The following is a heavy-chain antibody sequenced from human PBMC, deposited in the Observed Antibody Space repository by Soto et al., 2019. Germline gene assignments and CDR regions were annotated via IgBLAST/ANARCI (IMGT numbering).Heavy chain of an antibody. CDR2: IWYDGSNK. CDR3: AADPQYYYYYYGMDV. Sequence: GGSLRLSCAASGFTFSSYGMHWVRQAPGKGLEWVAVIWYDGSNKYYADSVKGRFTISRDNSKNTLYLQMNSLRAEDTAVYYCAADPQYYYYYYGMDVWGQGTTVTVSS. J-gene: IGHJ6*02. CDR1: GFTFSSYG. V-gene: IGHV3-33*01.